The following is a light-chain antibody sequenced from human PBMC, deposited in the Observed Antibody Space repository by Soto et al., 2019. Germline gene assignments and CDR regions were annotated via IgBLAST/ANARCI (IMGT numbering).Light chain of an antibody. CDR3: QQSYSNPRT. Sequence: DIQMTQSPSSLSASVGDRVTITCRASRNVRGNVNWFQQKPGEAPKLLIHTTSHLQSGVPSRFSGSGFGTDFTLTIDSLQPEDFATFYCQQSYSNPRTFGQGTTLEIK. CDR1: RNVRGN. J-gene: IGKJ2*01. V-gene: IGKV1-39*01. CDR2: TTS.